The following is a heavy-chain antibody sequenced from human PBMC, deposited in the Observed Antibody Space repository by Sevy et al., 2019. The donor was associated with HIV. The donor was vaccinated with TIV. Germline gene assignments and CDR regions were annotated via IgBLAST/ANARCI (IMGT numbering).Heavy chain of an antibody. D-gene: IGHD3-10*01. CDR3: ARESFPYYYGSGSLYYYYYGMDV. V-gene: IGHV3-33*01. CDR2: IWYDGSNK. J-gene: IGHJ6*02. Sequence: GGSLRLSCAASGFTFSSYGMHWVRQAPGKGLEWVAVIWYDGSNKYYADSVKVRFTISRDNSKNTLYLQMNSLRAEDTGVYYCARESFPYYYGSGSLYYYYYGMDVWGQGTTVTVSS. CDR1: GFTFSSYG.